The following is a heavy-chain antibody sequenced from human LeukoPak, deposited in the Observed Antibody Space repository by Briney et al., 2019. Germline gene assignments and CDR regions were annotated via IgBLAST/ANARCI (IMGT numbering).Heavy chain of an antibody. CDR2: IGAYNGNT. D-gene: IGHD6-13*01. J-gene: IGHJ4*02. Sequence: ASVKVSCKASGYTFTSFGISWVRQAPGQGLEWMGWIGAYNGNTKYGQKLQGRVTMTTDTSTSTAYMELRSLRSDDAAVYYCERDQMNIAAAGAYFDYWGQGTLVTVSS. CDR3: ERDQMNIAAAGAYFDY. CDR1: GYTFTSFG. V-gene: IGHV1-18*01.